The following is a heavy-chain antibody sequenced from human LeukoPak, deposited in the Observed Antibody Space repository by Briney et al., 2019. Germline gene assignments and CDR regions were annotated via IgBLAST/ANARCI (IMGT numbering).Heavy chain of an antibody. Sequence: GGSLRLSCAASGFTVSSNEMSWVRQAPGKGLEWVSAISGSGGSTYYADSVKGRFTISRDNSKNTLYLQMNSLRAEDTAVYYCARVGYDILTGYYNVAYFDYWGQGTLVTVSS. V-gene: IGHV3-23*01. J-gene: IGHJ4*02. CDR3: ARVGYDILTGYYNVAYFDY. D-gene: IGHD3-9*01. CDR2: ISGSGGST. CDR1: GFTVSSNE.